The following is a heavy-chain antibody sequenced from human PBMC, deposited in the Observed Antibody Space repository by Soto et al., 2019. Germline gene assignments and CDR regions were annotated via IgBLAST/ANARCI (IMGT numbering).Heavy chain of an antibody. Sequence: QLHLVQTGAEVKEPGASVKVSCKTSADIFNNYYMHWVRQAPGQGLEWMGVMTPSDGSTNYAQSFQGRVTMTRHTSTRTVYVELSSLRSEDTAVYYCAKHCGGDCSNGFDIWGQGIKVTGSS. J-gene: IGHJ3*02. CDR1: ADIFNNYY. CDR3: AKHCGGDCSNGFDI. V-gene: IGHV1-46*02. D-gene: IGHD2-21*02. CDR2: MTPSDGST.